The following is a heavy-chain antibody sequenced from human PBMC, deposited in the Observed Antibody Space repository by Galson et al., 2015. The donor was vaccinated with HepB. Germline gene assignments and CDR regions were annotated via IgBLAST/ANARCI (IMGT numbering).Heavy chain of an antibody. Sequence: SVKVSCKASGYTFTSYAMHWVRQAPGQRLEWMGWINAGNGNTKYSQKFQGRVTITRDTSASTAYMELSSLRSEDTAVYYCARVRTPGPAAVSRYFDYWGQGTLVTVSS. J-gene: IGHJ4*02. D-gene: IGHD6-13*01. V-gene: IGHV1-3*01. CDR1: GYTFTSYA. CDR2: INAGNGNT. CDR3: ARVRTPGPAAVSRYFDY.